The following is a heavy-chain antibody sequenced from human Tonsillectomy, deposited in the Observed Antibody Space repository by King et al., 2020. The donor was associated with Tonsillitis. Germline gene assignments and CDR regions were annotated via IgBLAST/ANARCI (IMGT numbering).Heavy chain of an antibody. CDR1: GGSISSYY. J-gene: IGHJ4*02. Sequence: QLQESGPGLVKPSETLSLTCTVSGGSISSYYWSWIRQPPGKGLEWIGYIYYSGSTNYNPSLKSRVTISVDPSKNQFSLKLSSVTAADTAVYYCARDQNYYDSSGYYRGGFDYWGQRTLVTVSS. CDR3: ARDQNYYDSSGYYRGGFDY. CDR2: IYYSGST. V-gene: IGHV4-59*13. D-gene: IGHD3-22*01.